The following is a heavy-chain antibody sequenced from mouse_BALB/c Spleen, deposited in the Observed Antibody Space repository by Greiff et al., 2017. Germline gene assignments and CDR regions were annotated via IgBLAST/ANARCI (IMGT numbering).Heavy chain of an antibody. CDR3: ARDYYGSSYWFAY. CDR1: GYSITSGYS. J-gene: IGHJ3*01. Sequence: EVQLVESGPDLVKPSQSLSLTCTVTGYSITSGYSWPWIRQFPGNKLEWMGYIHYSGSTNYNPSLKSRISITRDTSKNQFFLQLNSVTTEDTATYYCARDYYGSSYWFAYWGQGTLVTVSA. V-gene: IGHV3-1*02. D-gene: IGHD1-1*01. CDR2: IHYSGST.